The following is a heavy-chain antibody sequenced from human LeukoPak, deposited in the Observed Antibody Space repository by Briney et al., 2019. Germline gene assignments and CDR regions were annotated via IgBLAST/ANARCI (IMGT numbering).Heavy chain of an antibody. CDR3: AKEADTAMVHFDY. D-gene: IGHD5-18*01. V-gene: IGHV3-23*01. CDR2: ISGSGGST. CDR1: GFTFSRYA. Sequence: GGSLRLSCEASGFTFSRYAMTWVRQAPGKGLEWVSAISGSGGSTYYADSVKGRFTISRDNSKNTLYLQMNSLRAEDTAAYYCAKEADTAMVHFDYWGQGTLVTVSS. J-gene: IGHJ4*02.